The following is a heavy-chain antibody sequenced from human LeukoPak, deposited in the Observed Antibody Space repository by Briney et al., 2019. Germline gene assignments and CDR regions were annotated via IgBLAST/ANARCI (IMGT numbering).Heavy chain of an antibody. CDR3: VRGRGGLGIYQFEF. CDR2: IFRSWTT. J-gene: IGHJ4*02. CDR1: GYSISSGYY. V-gene: IGHV4-38-2*02. Sequence: SETLSLTCTVSGYSISSGYYWGWVRQPPGRGLQWIGSIFRSWTTYYSPTLRRRLSMSLDTSKNQFSLKLTSVTATDTAVYYCVRGRGGLGIYQFEFWGQGALVIVPS. D-gene: IGHD3/OR15-3a*01.